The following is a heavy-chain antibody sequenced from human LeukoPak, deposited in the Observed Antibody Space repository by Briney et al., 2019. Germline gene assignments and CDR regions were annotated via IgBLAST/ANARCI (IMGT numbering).Heavy chain of an antibody. Sequence: TGGSLRLSCAASGFTFTIYSMNWVRQAPGKGLEWVSVIYSGGSTYYADSVKGRFTISRDNSKNTLYLQMNSLRAEDTDVYYCARDRYGSGSSPFDYWGQGTLVTVSS. CDR1: GFTFTIYS. V-gene: IGHV3-53*01. J-gene: IGHJ4*02. CDR2: IYSGGST. CDR3: ARDRYGSGSSPFDY. D-gene: IGHD3-10*01.